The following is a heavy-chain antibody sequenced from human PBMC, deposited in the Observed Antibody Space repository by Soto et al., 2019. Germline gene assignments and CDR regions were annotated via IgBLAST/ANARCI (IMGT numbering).Heavy chain of an antibody. D-gene: IGHD6-19*01. CDR1: GGSIKNYY. Sequence: SETLSLTCSVSGGSIKNYYWNWIRQAPGKGLEWIGYIYYSGSTNYHPSLRGRVTISVDTSKNQFSLKLMSVTAADTAVYYCARGGGRSGWFFDYWGQGTLVTVSS. J-gene: IGHJ4*02. CDR2: IYYSGST. V-gene: IGHV4-59*01. CDR3: ARGGGRSGWFFDY.